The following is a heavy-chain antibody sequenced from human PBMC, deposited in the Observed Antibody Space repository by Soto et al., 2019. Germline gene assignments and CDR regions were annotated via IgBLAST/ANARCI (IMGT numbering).Heavy chain of an antibody. J-gene: IGHJ4*02. D-gene: IGHD2-2*01. CDR2: ISYDGSNK. Sequence: QVQLVESGGGVVQPGRSLSLSCAASGFTFSSYGMHWVRQAPGKGLEWVAVISYDGSNKYYADSVKGRFTISRDNSKNTLYLQMNSLRAEDTAVYYCAKDQEIYSVPAAPFDYWGQGTLVTVSS. CDR1: GFTFSSYG. CDR3: AKDQEIYSVPAAPFDY. V-gene: IGHV3-30*18.